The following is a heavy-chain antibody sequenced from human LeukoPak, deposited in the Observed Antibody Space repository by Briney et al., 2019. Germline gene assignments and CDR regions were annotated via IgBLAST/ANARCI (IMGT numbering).Heavy chain of an antibody. Sequence: GASVKVPCKASGYTFTGYYMHWVRQAPGQGLEWMGWINPDSGGTNYAQKFQGRVTMTRDTSISTAYMELSRLRSDDTAVYYCAREPNGYYYDSSGYYDYWGQGTLVTVSS. V-gene: IGHV1-2*02. D-gene: IGHD3-22*01. J-gene: IGHJ4*02. CDR2: INPDSGGT. CDR1: GYTFTGYY. CDR3: AREPNGYYYDSSGYYDY.